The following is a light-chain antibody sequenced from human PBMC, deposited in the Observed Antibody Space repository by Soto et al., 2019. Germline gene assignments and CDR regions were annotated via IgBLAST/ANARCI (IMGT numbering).Light chain of an antibody. CDR2: SAS. Sequence: DIVMTQSPDSLAVSLGERATINCKSSQSLVYSPNNKNYLAWFQQKPGQPPQLLIYSASTRESGVPDRFSGSESGTEFTLPNICLQAGYVVVDYCQEYYDVPQNVGQETKVEVK. J-gene: IGKJ1*01. V-gene: IGKV4-1*01. CDR3: QEYYDVPQN. CDR1: QSLVYSPNNKNY.